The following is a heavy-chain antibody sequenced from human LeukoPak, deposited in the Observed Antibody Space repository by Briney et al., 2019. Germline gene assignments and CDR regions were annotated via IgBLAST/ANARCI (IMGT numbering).Heavy chain of an antibody. V-gene: IGHV4-59*01. D-gene: IGHD5-18*01. CDR1: GGSISSYY. CDR3: ASLDTAMATAY. CDR2: IYYSGST. J-gene: IGHJ4*02. Sequence: SETLSLTCTVSGGSISSYYWSWIRQPPGKGLEWIGYIYYSGSTNYNPSLKSRVTISVDTSKNQFSLKLSSVTAADTAVYYCASLDTAMATAYWGQGTLVTVSS.